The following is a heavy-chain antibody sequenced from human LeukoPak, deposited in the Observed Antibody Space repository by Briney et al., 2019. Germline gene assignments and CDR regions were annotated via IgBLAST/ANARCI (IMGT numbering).Heavy chain of an antibody. J-gene: IGHJ6*03. Sequence: ASVKVSCKASGYTFTSYDIHWVRQATGQGLEWMGWINTNTGNPTYAQGFTGRFVFSLDTSVSTAYLQISSLKAEDTAVYYCARTLVRGVGFNYYYYVDVWGKGTTVTVSS. CDR2: INTNTGNP. V-gene: IGHV7-4-1*02. D-gene: IGHD3-10*01. CDR1: GYTFTSYD. CDR3: ARTLVRGVGFNYYYYVDV.